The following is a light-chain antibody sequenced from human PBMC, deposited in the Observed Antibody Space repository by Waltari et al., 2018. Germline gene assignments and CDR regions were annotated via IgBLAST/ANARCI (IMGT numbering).Light chain of an antibody. Sequence: DIQMTQSPSSLSASVGDRVTITCRASKSISSYLNWYQQKPGKAPKLLIYAASSLQSGVPSRFSGSGSGTDFTLTISSLQPEDFATYYCQQSYSTFSTFGGGTKVEIK. CDR1: KSISSY. J-gene: IGKJ4*01. V-gene: IGKV1-39*01. CDR2: AAS. CDR3: QQSYSTFST.